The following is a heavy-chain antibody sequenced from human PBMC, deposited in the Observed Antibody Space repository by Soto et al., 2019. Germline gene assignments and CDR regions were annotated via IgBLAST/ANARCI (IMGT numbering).Heavy chain of an antibody. J-gene: IGHJ4*02. CDR3: ARTLYGDNVDY. CDR2: ISAYNGNT. D-gene: IGHD4-17*01. CDR1: GCTFTSYG. V-gene: IGHV1-18*01. Sequence: ASVKVSCKASGCTFTSYGISWVRQAPGQGLEWMGWISAYNGNTNYAQKFQGRVTMTRNTSISTAYMELSSLRSEDTAVYYCARTLYGDNVDYWGQGTLVTVSS.